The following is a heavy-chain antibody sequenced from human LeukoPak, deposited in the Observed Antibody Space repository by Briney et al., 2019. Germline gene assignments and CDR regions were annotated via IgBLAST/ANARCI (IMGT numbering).Heavy chain of an antibody. CDR2: ISWNSGSI. V-gene: IGHV3-9*01. CDR1: GFTFDDYA. CDR3: ARATPRDAFDI. Sequence: GGSLRLSCAASGFTFDDYAMHWVRQAPGKGLEWVSGISWNSGSIGYADSVKGRFTISRDNAKNSLYLQMNSLRAEDTAVYYCARATPRDAFDIWGQGTMVTVSS. D-gene: IGHD2-15*01. J-gene: IGHJ3*02.